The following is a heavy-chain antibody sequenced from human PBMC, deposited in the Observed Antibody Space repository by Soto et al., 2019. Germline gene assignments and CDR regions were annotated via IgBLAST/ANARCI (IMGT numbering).Heavy chain of an antibody. Sequence: EAQLVESGGGLVQPGGSLRLSCAASGFTLSRYSMSWVRQAPGKGLEYIAYIDTGSVSKYYADSVEGRFAVFRDNARNSLSLQLNSLRDEDTALYFCPRDRLTGDFREAFDIWGQGTLVTVSS. V-gene: IGHV3-48*02. CDR2: IDTGSVSK. J-gene: IGHJ3*02. CDR3: PRDRLTGDFREAFDI. CDR1: GFTLSRYS. D-gene: IGHD3-9*01.